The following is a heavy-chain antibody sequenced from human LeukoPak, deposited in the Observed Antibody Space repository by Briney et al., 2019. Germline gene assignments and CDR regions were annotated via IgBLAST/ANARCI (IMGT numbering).Heavy chain of an antibody. V-gene: IGHV3-23*01. J-gene: IGHJ4*02. CDR2: IRSSGVSK. D-gene: IGHD5-18*01. CDR1: GFTFSNYA. CDR3: AREGYSYGPFDY. Sequence: GGSLRLSCASSGFTFSNYAMSWVRQAPGKGLEWVSSIRSSGVSKMYADSVRGRFTVSRDNSKNTLYLQMNSLRVEDTAVYYCAREGYSYGPFDYWGQGNLVTVSS.